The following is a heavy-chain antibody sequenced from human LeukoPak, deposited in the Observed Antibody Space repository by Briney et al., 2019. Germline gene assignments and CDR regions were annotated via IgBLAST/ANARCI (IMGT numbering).Heavy chain of an antibody. CDR1: GGTFSSYA. J-gene: IGHJ4*02. V-gene: IGHV1-69*05. CDR3: ARDKGSGSSGYFFFDY. D-gene: IGHD3-22*01. Sequence: SVKVSCKASGGTFSSYAISRVRQAPGQGLEWMGRIIPIFGTANYAQKFQGRVTITTDESTSTAYMELSSLRFEDTAVYYCARDKGSGSSGYFFFDYWGQGTLVTVSS. CDR2: IIPIFGTA.